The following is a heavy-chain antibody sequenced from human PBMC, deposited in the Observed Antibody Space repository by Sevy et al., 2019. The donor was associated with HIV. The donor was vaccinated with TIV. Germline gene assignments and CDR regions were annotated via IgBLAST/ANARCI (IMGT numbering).Heavy chain of an antibody. CDR3: VINGYDDYAP. V-gene: IGHV3-30*03. J-gene: IGHJ5*02. CDR2: ISYDGRNK. CDR1: GFTFSNFG. Sequence: GGSLRLSCAASGFTFSNFGIHWVRQAPGKGLEWVALISYDGRNKFYADSVKGRFTISRDNSKNTLFLQMNSLRAEDTAVYYCVINGYDDYAPWGQGTLVTVSS. D-gene: IGHD4-17*01.